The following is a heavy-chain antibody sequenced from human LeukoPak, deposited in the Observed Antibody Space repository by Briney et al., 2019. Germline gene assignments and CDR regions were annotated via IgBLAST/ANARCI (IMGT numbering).Heavy chain of an antibody. CDR2: INPNSGAT. J-gene: IGHJ1*01. CDR1: GYTFTGYY. CDR3: ARERLQWEVRGSAENFQH. V-gene: IGHV1-2*02. Sequence: ASVKVSCKASGYTFTGYYMQWVRQAPGQRLEWLGWINPNSGATNYAQKFQGRVTLTRDTSISTAYMDLSSLRSDDTAVYYCARERLQWEVRGSAENFQHWGQGTLVTVSS. D-gene: IGHD1-26*01.